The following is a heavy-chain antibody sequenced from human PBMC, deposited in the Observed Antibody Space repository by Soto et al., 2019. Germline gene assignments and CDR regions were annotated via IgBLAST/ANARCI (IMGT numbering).Heavy chain of an antibody. CDR2: ISAYNDSA. CDR3: AREYCTSTSCYGPDY. D-gene: IGHD2-2*01. Sequence: ASVKVSCKASGYSFTTYGVSWVRQAPGQGLEWMGWISAYNDSAKYIQKLQGRITVTTDTSTTTAYMELRSLRSDDTAVYYCAREYCTSTSCYGPDYWGRG. J-gene: IGHJ4*02. CDR1: GYSFTTYG. V-gene: IGHV1-18*01.